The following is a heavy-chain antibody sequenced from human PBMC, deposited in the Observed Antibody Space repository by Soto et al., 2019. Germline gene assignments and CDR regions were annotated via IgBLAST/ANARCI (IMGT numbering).Heavy chain of an antibody. J-gene: IGHJ4*02. CDR3: ASDPYYYASYY. D-gene: IGHD3-10*01. V-gene: IGHV3-11*01. CDR1: GFTFSEYY. CDR2: ISSSGSTI. Sequence: PGGSLRLSCAASGFTFSEYYMTWIRQAPGKGLEWISYISSSGSTIYYTDSVKGRFTVSRDNAKNSLYLQMNSLRGDDTAIYYCASDPYYYASYYWGQGTLVTVSS.